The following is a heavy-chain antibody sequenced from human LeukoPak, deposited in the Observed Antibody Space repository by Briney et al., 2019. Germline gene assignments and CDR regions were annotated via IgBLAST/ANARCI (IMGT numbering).Heavy chain of an antibody. Sequence: SEILSLTCTVSGGSISSYYWSWIRQPPGKGLEWIGYIYYSGSTNYNPSLKSRVTISVDTSKNQFSLKLSSVTAADTAVYYCARQSSSWYEINWFDPWGQGTLVTVSS. CDR2: IYYSGST. V-gene: IGHV4-59*08. D-gene: IGHD6-13*01. J-gene: IGHJ5*02. CDR1: GGSISSYY. CDR3: ARQSSSWYEINWFDP.